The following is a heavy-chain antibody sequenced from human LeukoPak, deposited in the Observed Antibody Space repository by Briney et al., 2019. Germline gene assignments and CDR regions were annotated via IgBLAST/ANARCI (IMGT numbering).Heavy chain of an antibody. CDR1: GFTFSSYG. Sequence: GGSLRLSCAASGFTFSSYGMYWVRQAPGKGLEWVSAISGSGGSTYYADSVKGRFTISRDNSKNTLYLQMNSLRPDDTAVYYCARGRIPQFTGYLDYWGQGTLVTVSS. CDR2: ISGSGGST. CDR3: ARGRIPQFTGYLDY. V-gene: IGHV3-23*01. D-gene: IGHD5-18*01. J-gene: IGHJ4*02.